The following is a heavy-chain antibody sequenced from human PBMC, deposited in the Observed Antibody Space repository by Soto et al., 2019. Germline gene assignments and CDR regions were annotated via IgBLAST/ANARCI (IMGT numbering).Heavy chain of an antibody. Sequence: EVQLVESGGALVKPGGSLRLSCAASGFTFINACMTWVRQPPGKGLEWVGRIKSQTNGGTRDYAAPVKGRFTISRDDSESTLYLQINSLETEDTAVYYCATAYYDTSGFDFWGQGTLVTVSS. CDR1: GFTFINAC. CDR2: IKSQTNGGTR. V-gene: IGHV3-15*02. D-gene: IGHD3-22*01. J-gene: IGHJ4*02. CDR3: ATAYYDTSGFDF.